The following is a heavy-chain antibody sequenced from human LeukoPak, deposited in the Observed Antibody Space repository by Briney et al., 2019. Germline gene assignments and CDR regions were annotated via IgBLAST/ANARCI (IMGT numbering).Heavy chain of an antibody. CDR3: AREAYYDILTGYSPHYFDY. D-gene: IGHD3-9*01. J-gene: IGHJ4*02. CDR2: IYYSGST. Sequence: SETLSLTCTVSGGSISSGGYYWSWIRQHPGKGLEWIGYIYYSGSTYYNPSLKSRVTISVDTSKNQFSLKLSSVTAADTAVYYCAREAYYDILTGYSPHYFDYWGQGTLVTVSS. CDR1: GGSISSGGYY. V-gene: IGHV4-31*03.